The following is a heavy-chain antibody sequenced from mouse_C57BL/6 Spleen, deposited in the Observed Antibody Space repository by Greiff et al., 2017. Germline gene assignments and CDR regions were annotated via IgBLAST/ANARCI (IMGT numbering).Heavy chain of an antibody. CDR2: IDPSDSET. V-gene: IGHV1-52*01. CDR3: ARGTTVAYYAMDY. Sequence: VQLQQPGAELVRPGSSVKLSCKASGYTFTSYWMHWVKQRPIQGLEWIGNIDPSDSETHYNQKFKDKATLTVDKSSSTAYMQLSSLTSEDSAVYYCARGTTVAYYAMDYWGQGTSVTVSS. CDR1: GYTFTSYW. D-gene: IGHD1-1*01. J-gene: IGHJ4*01.